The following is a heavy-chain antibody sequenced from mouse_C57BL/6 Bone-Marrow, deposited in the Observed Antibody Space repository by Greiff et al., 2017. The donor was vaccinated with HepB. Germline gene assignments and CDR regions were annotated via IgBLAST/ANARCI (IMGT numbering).Heavy chain of an antibody. J-gene: IGHJ4*01. V-gene: IGHV5-17*01. D-gene: IGHD2-4*01. Sequence: EVKLVESGGGLVKPGGSLKLSCAASGFTFSDYGMHWVRQAPEKGLEWVAYISSGSSTIYYADTVKGRFTISRDNAKNTLFLQMTSLRSEDTAMYYCARPQSTMITSLYYYAMDYWGQGTSVTVSS. CDR3: ARPQSTMITSLYYYAMDY. CDR2: ISSGSSTI. CDR1: GFTFSDYG.